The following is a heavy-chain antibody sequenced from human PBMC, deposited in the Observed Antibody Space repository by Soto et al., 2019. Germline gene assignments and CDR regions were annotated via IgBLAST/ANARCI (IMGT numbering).Heavy chain of an antibody. J-gene: IGHJ4*02. D-gene: IGHD6-13*01. CDR1: GFTFSSYG. CDR2: ISYDGSNK. CDR3: AKDLLKQQLVPWPDY. Sequence: GGSLRLSCAASGFTFSSYGMHWVRQAPGKGLEWVAVISYDGSNKYYADSVKGRFTISRDNSKNTLYLQMNSLRAEDTAVYYCAKDLLKQQLVPWPDYWGQGTLVTVSS. V-gene: IGHV3-30*18.